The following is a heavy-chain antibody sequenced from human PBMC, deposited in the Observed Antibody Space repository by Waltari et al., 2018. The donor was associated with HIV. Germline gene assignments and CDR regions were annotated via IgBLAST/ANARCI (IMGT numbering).Heavy chain of an antibody. Sequence: QVQLVESGGGVVQPGRSLRLSCAASGFLFSTFAVHWVRQAPGEGLEWVALISYDGSDESYADSVKGRFTISRDNSKNTLYLQMNSLRAEDTAVYYCARAPPYSTRWFYDAFDIWGQGTMVTVSS. CDR2: ISYDGSDE. CDR3: ARAPPYSTRWFYDAFDI. J-gene: IGHJ3*02. CDR1: GFLFSTFA. D-gene: IGHD6-13*01. V-gene: IGHV3-30*01.